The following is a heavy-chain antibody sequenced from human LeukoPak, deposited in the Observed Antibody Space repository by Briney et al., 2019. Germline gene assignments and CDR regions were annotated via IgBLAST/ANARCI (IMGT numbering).Heavy chain of an antibody. V-gene: IGHV3-9*01. CDR3: AKSVFDYDSSGYPSMTYYFDY. CDR2: ISWNSGSI. J-gene: IGHJ4*02. CDR1: GFTFDDYA. D-gene: IGHD3-22*01. Sequence: GGSLRLSCAASGFTFDDYAMHWVRHAPGKGLEWVSGISWNSGSIGYADSVKGRFTISRDNAKNSLYLQMNSLRAEDTALYYCAKSVFDYDSSGYPSMTYYFDYWGQGTLVTVSS.